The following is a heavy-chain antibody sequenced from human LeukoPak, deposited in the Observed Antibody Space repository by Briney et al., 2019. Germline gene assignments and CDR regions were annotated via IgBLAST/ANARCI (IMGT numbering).Heavy chain of an antibody. J-gene: IGHJ4*02. V-gene: IGHV3-7*01. CDR3: AREGAARLDY. Sequence: GGSLRLSCAASGFTFSSYWMSWVRQAPGKGLEWVANIKQDGSEKYYVYSVKGRFTISRDNAKNSLYLQMDSLRAEDTAVYYRAREGAARLDYWGQGTLVTVSS. D-gene: IGHD6-6*01. CDR2: IKQDGSEK. CDR1: GFTFSSYW.